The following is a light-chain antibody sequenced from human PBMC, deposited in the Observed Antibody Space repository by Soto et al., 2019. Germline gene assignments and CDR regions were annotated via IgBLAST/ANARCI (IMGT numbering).Light chain of an antibody. CDR3: QQYNSYWT. Sequence: DIQMTQSPSTLSASVGDSVRMNCRARQSISSWLAWYQQKPGKAPKLLIYDASSLESGVPSRFSGSGSGTEFTLTISSLQPDDFATYYCQQYNSYWTFGQGTKVDI. CDR1: QSISSW. J-gene: IGKJ1*01. CDR2: DAS. V-gene: IGKV1-5*01.